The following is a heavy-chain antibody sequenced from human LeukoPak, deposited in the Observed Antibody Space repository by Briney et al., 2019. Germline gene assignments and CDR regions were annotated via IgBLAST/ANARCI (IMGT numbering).Heavy chain of an antibody. V-gene: IGHV4-61*02. J-gene: IGHJ6*03. CDR2: IYTSGST. CDR3: ARAVPYYYYMDV. Sequence: SQTLSLTCTVSGGSISSGSYYWSWIRQPAGKGLEWIGRIYTSGSTNYDPSLKSRVTISVDTSKNQFSLQLSSVTAADTAVYYCARAVPYYYYMDVWGKGTTVTVSS. CDR1: GGSISSGSYY.